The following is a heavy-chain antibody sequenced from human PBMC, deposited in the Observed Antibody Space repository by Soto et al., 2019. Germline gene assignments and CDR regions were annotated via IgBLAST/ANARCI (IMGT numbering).Heavy chain of an antibody. CDR3: ARDSSSWYNAFDI. J-gene: IGHJ3*02. D-gene: IGHD6-13*01. V-gene: IGHV4-31*03. Sequence: PSETLSLTCTVSGGSISSGGYYWSWIRQHPGKGLEWIGYIHYSGSTYYNPSLKSRVTISVDTSKNQFSLKLSSVTAADTAVYYCARDSSSWYNAFDIWGQGTMVTVSS. CDR2: IHYSGST. CDR1: GGSISSGGYY.